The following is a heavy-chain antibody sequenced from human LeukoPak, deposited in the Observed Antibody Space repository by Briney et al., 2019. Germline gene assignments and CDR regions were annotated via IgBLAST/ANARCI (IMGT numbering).Heavy chain of an antibody. V-gene: IGHV3-48*03. Sequence: GGSLRLPCAASGFTFSTFEFNWVRQTPGKGLEWISYISSTGSAIYYADSVKGRFTISRDNAKNSLYLQMNSLRAEDTAVYYCAKSFWWFGEFSPFDYWGQGTLVTVSS. J-gene: IGHJ4*02. CDR3: AKSFWWFGEFSPFDY. CDR2: ISSTGSAI. CDR1: GFTFSTFE. D-gene: IGHD3-10*01.